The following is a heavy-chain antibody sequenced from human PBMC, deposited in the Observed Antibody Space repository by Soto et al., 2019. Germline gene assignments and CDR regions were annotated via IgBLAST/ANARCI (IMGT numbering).Heavy chain of an antibody. V-gene: IGHV4-4*02. D-gene: IGHD3-22*01. CDR1: GGPISSSNW. Sequence: PSETLSLTCAVSGGPISSSNWWSWVRQPPGKGLEWIGEIYHSGSTNYNPSLKSRVTISVDKSKNQFSLKLSSVTAADTAVYYCARVYDSSGYPHFDYWGQGTLVTVSP. CDR3: ARVYDSSGYPHFDY. CDR2: IYHSGST. J-gene: IGHJ4*02.